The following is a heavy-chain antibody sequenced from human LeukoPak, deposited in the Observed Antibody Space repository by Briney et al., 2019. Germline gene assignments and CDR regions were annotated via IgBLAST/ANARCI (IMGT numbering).Heavy chain of an antibody. CDR2: MGYGGST. V-gene: IGHV4-39*01. Sequence: NPSETLSLTCLVSGGSISSSGYYWGWIRQPPGKGLEWIMGMGYGGSTYYNPSLQSRVTMSVDTSKNQFSLRLTSVTAADTAVYYCARQMVRGVLTDSFDIWGQGTMVTVSS. CDR3: ARQMVRGVLTDSFDI. CDR1: GGSISSSGYY. J-gene: IGHJ3*02. D-gene: IGHD3-10*01.